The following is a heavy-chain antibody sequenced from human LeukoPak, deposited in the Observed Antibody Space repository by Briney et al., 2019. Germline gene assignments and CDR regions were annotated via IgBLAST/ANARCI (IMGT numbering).Heavy chain of an antibody. V-gene: IGHV1-69*05. Sequence: GASVKVSCKASGGTFSSYAISWVRQAPGQGLGWMGRIIPIFGTANYAQKFQGRVTITTDESTSTAYMELSSLRSEDTAVYYCARDWSPNYDILTGLVAFDIWGQGTMVTVSS. CDR1: GGTFSSYA. CDR3: ARDWSPNYDILTGLVAFDI. CDR2: IIPIFGTA. J-gene: IGHJ3*02. D-gene: IGHD3-9*01.